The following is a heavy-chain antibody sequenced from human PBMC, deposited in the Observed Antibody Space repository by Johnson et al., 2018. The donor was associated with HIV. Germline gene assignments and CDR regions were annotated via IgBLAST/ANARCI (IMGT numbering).Heavy chain of an antibody. CDR2: ISASGGST. J-gene: IGHJ3*02. CDR3: AKLGVVQAFDI. D-gene: IGHD3-3*01. Sequence: VQLVESGGGLVHPGGSLRLSCAASGFTVSSNYMSWVRQAPGKGLEWVSLISASGGSTHYSESVKGRFTISRDNVKNTLYLQMNSLRAEDTALYYCAKLGVVQAFDIWGQGTMVTVSA. V-gene: IGHV3-53*04. CDR1: GFTVSSNY.